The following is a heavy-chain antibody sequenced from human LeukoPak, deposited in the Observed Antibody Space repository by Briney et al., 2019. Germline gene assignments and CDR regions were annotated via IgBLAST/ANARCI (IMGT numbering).Heavy chain of an antibody. CDR2: IYYSGST. Sequence: PSETLSLTCTVSGGSISSYYWSWIRQPPGKGLEWIGYIYYSGSTNYNPSLKSRVTISVDTSKNQFSLKLSSVTAADTAVYYCARVAQLGYCSGGSCYARGAFDIWGQGTMVTVSP. CDR3: ARVAQLGYCSGGSCYARGAFDI. J-gene: IGHJ3*02. D-gene: IGHD2-15*01. V-gene: IGHV4-59*01. CDR1: GGSISSYY.